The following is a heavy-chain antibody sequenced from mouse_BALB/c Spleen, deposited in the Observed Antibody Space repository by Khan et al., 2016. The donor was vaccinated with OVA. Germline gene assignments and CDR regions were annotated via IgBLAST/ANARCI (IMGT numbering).Heavy chain of an antibody. V-gene: IGHV2-6-5*01. CDR3: AKGLWSYYYALDY. Sequence: VELVESGPGLVAPSQSLSITCTVSGFSLTDYGVSWIRQPPGKGLEWLGVIWGGGNTYYNSALKSRLSISKDNSKSQVFLKMNSLQSDDTAMYFCAKGLWSYYYALDYWGQGTSVTVSS. D-gene: IGHD1-1*02. J-gene: IGHJ4*01. CDR2: IWGGGNT. CDR1: GFSLTDYG.